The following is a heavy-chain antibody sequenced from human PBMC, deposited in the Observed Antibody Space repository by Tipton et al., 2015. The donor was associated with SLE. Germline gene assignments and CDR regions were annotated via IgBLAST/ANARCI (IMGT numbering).Heavy chain of an antibody. CDR1: GASISSHY. D-gene: IGHD5-24*01. CDR2: IYYSGST. V-gene: IGHV4-59*08. J-gene: IGHJ4*02. Sequence: LSLTCTVSGASISSHYWSWIRQPPGKGLEWIGYIYYSGSTNYNPSLKSRVTISVDTSKNQFSLKLSSVTAADTAVHYCARGDGYNFDYWGQGTLVTVSS. CDR3: ARGDGYNFDY.